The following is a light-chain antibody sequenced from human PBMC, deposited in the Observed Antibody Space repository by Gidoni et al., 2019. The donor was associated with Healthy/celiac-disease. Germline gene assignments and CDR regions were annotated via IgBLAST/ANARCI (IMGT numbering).Light chain of an antibody. V-gene: IGLV1-44*01. Sequence: QSVLTQPPSASGTPGHSVPISCSGSSSNIGSNTVNWYQQLPGTAPKLLIYSNNQRPSGVPDRFSGSKSGTSASLAISGLQSEDEADYYCAAWDDSLNGSYVFGTGTKVTVL. CDR3: AAWDDSLNGSYV. CDR2: SNN. J-gene: IGLJ1*01. CDR1: SSNIGSNT.